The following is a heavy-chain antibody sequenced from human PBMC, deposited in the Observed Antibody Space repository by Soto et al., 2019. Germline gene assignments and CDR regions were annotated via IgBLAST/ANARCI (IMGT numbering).Heavy chain of an antibody. D-gene: IGHD3-10*01. CDR1: GYTFTAYY. CDR3: ARNMDYYYGPGSGNGHGF. CDR2: INPRFGDT. J-gene: IGHJ6*02. V-gene: IGHV1-2*02. Sequence: QVQLVQSGAELKEPGDSVRVSCEASGYTFTAYYIHWVRQAPGQGLEWMGWINPRFGDTSYAQDFQGRVSMTRDTSISTFYRELSRLTSEDTAIYYGARNMDYYYGPGSGNGHGFWGQGTTVTVFS.